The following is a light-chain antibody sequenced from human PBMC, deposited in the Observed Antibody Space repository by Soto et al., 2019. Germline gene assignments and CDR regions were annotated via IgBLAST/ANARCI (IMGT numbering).Light chain of an antibody. V-gene: IGLV1-44*01. CDR1: NSNIGSNT. Sequence: QSVLTQPPSASGTPGQRVTISCSGSNSNIGSNTVSWYQQLPGTAPKSLIYSDNQRPSGVPDRISGSRSGTSASLAISGLLSDDEAEYYCAAWDDSLRGRVFGGGTKLTVL. CDR3: AAWDDSLRGRV. CDR2: SDN. J-gene: IGLJ2*01.